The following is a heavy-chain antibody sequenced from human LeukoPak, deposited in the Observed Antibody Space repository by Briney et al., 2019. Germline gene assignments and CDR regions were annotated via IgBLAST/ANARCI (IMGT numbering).Heavy chain of an antibody. J-gene: IGHJ3*02. CDR1: GVVLDDYA. V-gene: IGHV3-9*01. D-gene: IGHD6-19*01. Sequence: GGSLRLSCAGSGVVLDDYAIHWVRHVPGKGLEWVAGISWSSGSLDYADSVKGRFAISRDDAKNSAFLQMNSLRFEDTALYYCAKALEQYEVLSAFDMWGQGTMVTVSS. CDR2: ISWSSGSL. CDR3: AKALEQYEVLSAFDM.